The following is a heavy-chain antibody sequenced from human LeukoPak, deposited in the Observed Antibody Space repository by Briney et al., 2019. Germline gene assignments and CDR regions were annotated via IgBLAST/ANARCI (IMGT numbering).Heavy chain of an antibody. CDR2: ISAYNGNT. CDR3: ARVYGDYEGGWYYFDY. CDR1: GYTFTSYG. V-gene: IGHV1-18*01. D-gene: IGHD4-17*01. Sequence: ASVKVSCKASGYTFTSYGISWVRQAPGQGLEWMGWISAYNGNTNYAQKLQGRVTMTTDTSTSTAYMELRSLRSDDTVVYYCARVYGDYEGGWYYFDYWGQGTLVTVSS. J-gene: IGHJ4*02.